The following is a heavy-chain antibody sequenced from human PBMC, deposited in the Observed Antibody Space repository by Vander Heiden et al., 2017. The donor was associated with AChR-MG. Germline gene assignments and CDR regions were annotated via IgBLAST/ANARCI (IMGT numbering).Heavy chain of an antibody. CDR3: TTDPVPNRMEACDI. D-gene: IGHD2-8*01. J-gene: IGHJ3*02. CDR1: GFTFSSAW. Sequence: EVQLVESGGGLVKPGESLRLSCAASGFTFSSAWMSWVRQAPGKGLEWVGRIKSKTEGGTTDYAAPVKGRFTISRDDSKNTLYLQMNSLITEDTAVYYCTTDPVPNRMEACDIWGHGTMVTVSS. CDR2: IKSKTEGGTT. V-gene: IGHV3-15*01.